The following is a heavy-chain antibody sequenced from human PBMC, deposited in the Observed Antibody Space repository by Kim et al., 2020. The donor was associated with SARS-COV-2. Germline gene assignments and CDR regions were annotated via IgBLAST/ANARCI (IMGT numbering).Heavy chain of an antibody. D-gene: IGHD3-10*01. V-gene: IGHV3-23*01. CDR3: GLYGSGCFYYRN. CDR2: VFGSDGRT. Sequence: GGSLRLSCAASGFAFDISAMTWVRQTPGKGLEWVSTVFGSDGRTYYAGSVKGRFTISRDTSKDTLYLQMDSLRAEDTALYYCGLYGSGCFYYRNWGQGALVTVSS. CDR1: GFAFDISA. J-gene: IGHJ4*02.